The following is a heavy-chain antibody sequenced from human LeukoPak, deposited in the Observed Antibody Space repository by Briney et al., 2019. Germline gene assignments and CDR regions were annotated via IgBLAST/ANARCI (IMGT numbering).Heavy chain of an antibody. J-gene: IGHJ4*02. CDR2: IYHSGST. D-gene: IGHD7-27*01. V-gene: IGHV4-38-2*01. Sequence: SETLSLTCAVSGYSISSGYYWGWIRQPPGKGLEWIGSIYHSGSTYYNPSLKSRVTISVDTSKNQFSLKLGSVTAADTAVYYCARHAANWVYFDYWGQGTLVTVSS. CDR1: GYSISSGYY. CDR3: ARHAANWVYFDY.